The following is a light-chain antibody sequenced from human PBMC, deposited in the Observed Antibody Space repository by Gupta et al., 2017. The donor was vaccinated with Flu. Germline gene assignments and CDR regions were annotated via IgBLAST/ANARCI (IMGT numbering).Light chain of an antibody. CDR2: DAS. CDR1: QDISNY. Sequence: DIKMSQSSSSLSASAGDRVTITCQASQDISNYLNWYQQKPGKAPKLLIYDASNLETGVPSRFSGSGSGTDFTFTISSLQPEDIATYYCQQYDNLLSITFGGGTKVEIK. V-gene: IGKV1-33*01. J-gene: IGKJ4*01. CDR3: QQYDNLLSIT.